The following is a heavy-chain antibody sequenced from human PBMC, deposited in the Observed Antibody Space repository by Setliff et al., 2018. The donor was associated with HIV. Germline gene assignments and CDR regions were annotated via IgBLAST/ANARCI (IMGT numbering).Heavy chain of an antibody. V-gene: IGHV4-4*07. D-gene: IGHD2-2*01. J-gene: IGHJ6*03. CDR3: ARVGASGVASSMDYHYYMDV. Sequence: SETLSLTCTVSGGSFSSYHCSWIRHPAGKGLEWIGHIFDSGSTKYNPSLESRVTMSVDPSRTQFSLKLRSVTAADTAVYYCARVGASGVASSMDYHYYMDVWGKGTSVTVSS. CDR2: IFDSGST. CDR1: GGSFSSYH.